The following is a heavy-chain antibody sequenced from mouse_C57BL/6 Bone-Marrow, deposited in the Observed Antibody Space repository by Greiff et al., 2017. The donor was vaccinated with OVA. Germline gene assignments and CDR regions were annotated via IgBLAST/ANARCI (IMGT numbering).Heavy chain of an antibody. Sequence: QVQLKQPGAELVKPGASVKLSCKASGYTFTSYWMHWVKQRPGQGLEWIGMIHPNSGSTNYNEKFKSKATLTVDKSSSTAYMQLSSLTSEDSAVYYCARSGEYDYEDWGQGTTLTVSS. J-gene: IGHJ2*01. CDR3: ARSGEYDYED. CDR2: IHPNSGST. CDR1: GYTFTSYW. D-gene: IGHD2-4*01. V-gene: IGHV1-64*01.